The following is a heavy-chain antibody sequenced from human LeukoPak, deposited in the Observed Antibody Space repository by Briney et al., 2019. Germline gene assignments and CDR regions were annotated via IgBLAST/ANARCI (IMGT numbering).Heavy chain of an antibody. CDR3: AKCLIVLSIGP. V-gene: IGHV3-23*01. J-gene: IGHJ5*02. Sequence: PGGSLRLSCAASGFTFSSYAMSWVRQAPGKGVEGVSAISGSGGSTYSAVSVKGPFTISRDNSNTTLYLQMNSLRADDTAVYYCAKCLIVLSIGPWGQGTLVTVSS. CDR1: GFTFSSYA. D-gene: IGHD3-22*01. CDR2: ISGSGGST.